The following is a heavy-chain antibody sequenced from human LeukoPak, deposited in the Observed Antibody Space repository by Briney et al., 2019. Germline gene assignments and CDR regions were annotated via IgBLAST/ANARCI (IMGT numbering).Heavy chain of an antibody. CDR1: GYTFTSCG. Sequence: GASVKVSCKASGYTFTSCGISWVRQAPGQGLEWMGWISAYNGNTNYAQKLQGRVTMSTDTSTSTAYMELRSLRSDDTAVYYCATVGATSYYYYGMDVWGQGTTVTVSS. CDR3: ATVGATSYYYYGMDV. V-gene: IGHV1-18*01. D-gene: IGHD1-26*01. J-gene: IGHJ6*02. CDR2: ISAYNGNT.